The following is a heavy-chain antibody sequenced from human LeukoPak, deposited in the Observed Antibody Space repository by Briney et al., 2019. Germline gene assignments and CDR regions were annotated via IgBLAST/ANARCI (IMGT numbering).Heavy chain of an antibody. CDR2: VHPNGGNT. D-gene: IGHD1-14*01. J-gene: IGHJ5*02. V-gene: IGHV1-8*01. Sequence: ASVKVSCKTSGYPFTTWEINWVRQAAGQGLEWMGWVHPNGGNTAYAQKFQGRVAMTRDTSISTAYMELSGLTSDDTAVYFCARGPRNDPWGQGTLVTVSS. CDR3: ARGPRNDP. CDR1: GYPFTTWE.